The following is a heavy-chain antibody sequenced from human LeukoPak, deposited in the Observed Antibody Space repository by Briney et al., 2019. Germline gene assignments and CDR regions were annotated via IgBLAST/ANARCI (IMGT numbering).Heavy chain of an antibody. V-gene: IGHV3-66*01. Sequence: GGSLRLSCAASGFTVSSNYMHWVRQAPGKGLEWVSVIYSGGRTYYAESVKGRFTISRDSSTNTLFLQMNSLGAEDTAIYYCARDLVVAGLVPWGQGTLVTVSS. CDR2: IYSGGRT. CDR3: ARDLVVAGLVP. CDR1: GFTVSSNY. J-gene: IGHJ5*02. D-gene: IGHD3-22*01.